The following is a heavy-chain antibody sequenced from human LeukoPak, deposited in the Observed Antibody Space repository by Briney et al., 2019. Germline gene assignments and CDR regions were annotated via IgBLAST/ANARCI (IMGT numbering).Heavy chain of an antibody. V-gene: IGHV4-34*01. CDR1: GGSFSGYY. CDR3: ARTYYDFWSGYLYYFDY. Sequence: PSETLSLTCAVYGGSFSGYYWSWIRQPPGKGLEWIGEINHSGSTNYNPSPKSRVTISVDTSKNQFSLKLSSVTAADTAVYYCARTYYDFWSGYLYYFDYWGQGTLVTVSS. D-gene: IGHD3-3*01. CDR2: INHSGST. J-gene: IGHJ4*02.